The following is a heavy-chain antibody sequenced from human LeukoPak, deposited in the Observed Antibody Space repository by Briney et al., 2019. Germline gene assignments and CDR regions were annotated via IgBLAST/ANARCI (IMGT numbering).Heavy chain of an antibody. CDR3: ATRKLGNDY. Sequence: PPETLSLTCTVSGYSITNNYYWDWVRQPPGKGLEWIASIYHSGRTYYNPALKSRVTISVDTSKNQFSLKVTSVTAADTAIYYCATRKLGNDYWGQGTLVTVSS. CDR1: GYSITNNYY. CDR2: IYHSGRT. D-gene: IGHD7-27*01. J-gene: IGHJ4*02. V-gene: IGHV4-38-2*02.